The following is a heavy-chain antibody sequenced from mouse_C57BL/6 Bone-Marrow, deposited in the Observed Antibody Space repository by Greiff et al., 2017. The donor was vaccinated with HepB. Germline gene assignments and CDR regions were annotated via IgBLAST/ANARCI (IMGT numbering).Heavy chain of an antibody. CDR1: GYAFSSYW. CDR2: IYPGDGDT. V-gene: IGHV1-80*01. D-gene: IGHD3-3*01. Sequence: QVQLQQSGAELVKPGASVKISCKASGYAFSSYWMNWVKQRPGKGLEWIGQIYPGDGDTNYNGKFKGKATLTADKSSSTAYMQLSSLTSEDSAIYYCARRGDRTHYFDYWGQGTTLTVSS. CDR3: ARRGDRTHYFDY. J-gene: IGHJ2*01.